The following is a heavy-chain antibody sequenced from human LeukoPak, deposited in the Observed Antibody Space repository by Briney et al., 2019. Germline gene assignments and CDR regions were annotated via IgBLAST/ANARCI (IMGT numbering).Heavy chain of an antibody. V-gene: IGHV3-23*01. CDR1: GFTFSSYA. CDR3: AKASTRLYYDALDY. J-gene: IGHJ4*02. D-gene: IGHD3-3*01. CDR2: ISGSGGST. Sequence: GGSLRLSCATSGFTFSSYAMSLVRQAPGKGLEWVSAISGSGGSTYYADSVKGRFTISRDNSKNTLYLQMNSLRAEDTAVYYCAKASTRLYYDALDYWGQGTLVTVSS.